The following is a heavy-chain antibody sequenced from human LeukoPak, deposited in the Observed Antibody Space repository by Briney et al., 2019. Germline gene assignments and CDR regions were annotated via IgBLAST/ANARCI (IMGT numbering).Heavy chain of an antibody. CDR3: ASRSHKTIVGADTREVGDY. V-gene: IGHV1-69*02. CDR2: IIPMMGIA. J-gene: IGHJ4*02. CDR1: GGTLRVHT. D-gene: IGHD6-19*01. Sequence: SVKVSFKASGGTLRVHTITWVRQAPGQGLEWMGRIIPMMGIANYAQKFQGRVTITADTSTDTAYMDLISLRSEDTAVYYCASRSHKTIVGADTREVGDYWGQGTLVTVSS.